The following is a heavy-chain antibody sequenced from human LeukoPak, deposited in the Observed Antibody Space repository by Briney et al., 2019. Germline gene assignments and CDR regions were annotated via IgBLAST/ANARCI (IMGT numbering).Heavy chain of an antibody. Sequence: GGSLRLSCAASGFTFSSYAMSWVRQAPGKGLEWVSAISGSGGSTYYADSVKGRFTISRDNSKNTLYLHINSLRAEDMAVYYCAKALAGAGRLDYWGQGTLVTVSS. CDR3: AKALAGAGRLDY. V-gene: IGHV3-23*01. CDR2: ISGSGGST. D-gene: IGHD6-19*01. CDR1: GFTFSSYA. J-gene: IGHJ4*02.